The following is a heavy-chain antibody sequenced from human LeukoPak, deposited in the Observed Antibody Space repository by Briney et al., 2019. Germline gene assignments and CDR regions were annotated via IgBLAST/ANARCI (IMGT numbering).Heavy chain of an antibody. D-gene: IGHD5-12*01. Sequence: GGSLRLSCAASGCSFSSNAMSWVRQAPGKGLEWVSAISGSGGSTYYADSVKGRFTISRDNSKNTLYLQMNSLRAEDTAVYYCAKDFALGIVATIFDYWGQGTLVTVSS. V-gene: IGHV3-23*01. CDR1: GCSFSSNA. CDR3: AKDFALGIVATIFDY. J-gene: IGHJ4*02. CDR2: ISGSGGST.